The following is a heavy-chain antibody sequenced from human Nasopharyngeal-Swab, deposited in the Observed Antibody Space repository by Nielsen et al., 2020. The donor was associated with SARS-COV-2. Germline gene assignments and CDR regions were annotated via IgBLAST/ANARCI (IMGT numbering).Heavy chain of an antibody. CDR2: IIPIFGTA. V-gene: IGHV1-69*06. CDR3: AREDLGYSYGA. J-gene: IGHJ5*02. Sequence: WVRQAPGQGLEWMGGIIPIFGTANYAQKLQGRVTITADKSTSTAYMELSSLRSEDTAVYYCAREDLGYSYGAWGQGTLVTVSS. D-gene: IGHD5-18*01.